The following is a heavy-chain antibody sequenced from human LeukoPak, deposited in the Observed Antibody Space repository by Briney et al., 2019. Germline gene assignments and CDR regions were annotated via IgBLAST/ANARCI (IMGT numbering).Heavy chain of an antibody. CDR2: VYYSGST. Sequence: PSETLSLTCAVSGGSISTISDYWDWIRQPPGKGLEWIGSVYYSGSTYYNPSLKSRIIISVDTSKNQFSLKLNSVTAADTAVYYCARVRSIWSGYYKALDSGHYFDYWGQGTLVTVSS. CDR1: GGSISTISDY. V-gene: IGHV4-39*01. J-gene: IGHJ4*02. CDR3: ARVRSIWSGYYKALDSGHYFDY. D-gene: IGHD3-3*01.